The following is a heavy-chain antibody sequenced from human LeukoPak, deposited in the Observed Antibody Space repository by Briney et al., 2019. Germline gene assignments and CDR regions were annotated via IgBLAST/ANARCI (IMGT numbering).Heavy chain of an antibody. V-gene: IGHV3-48*01. CDR1: GFTFSSYS. CDR2: ISSSSSTI. CDR3: ARGKAFDMDV. J-gene: IGHJ6*03. Sequence: GGSLRLSCAASGFTFSSYSMNCVPQAPGKALEWVSYISSSSSTIYYAYSVKGRFTISRDNAKNSLYLQMNSLRAEDTAVYYCARGKAFDMDVWGKGTTVTVSS. D-gene: IGHD3-10*01.